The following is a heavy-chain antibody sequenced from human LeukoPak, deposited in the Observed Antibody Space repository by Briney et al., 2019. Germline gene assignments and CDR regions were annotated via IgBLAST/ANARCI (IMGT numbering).Heavy chain of an antibody. V-gene: IGHV3-49*04. J-gene: IGHJ3*02. D-gene: IGHD6-13*01. CDR2: IRSKAYGGTT. Sequence: GGSLRLSCAASGFTFSSYSMNWVRQAPGKGLEWVGFIRSKAYGGTTEYAASVKGRFTISRDDSKSIAYLQMNSLKTEDTAVYYCTRDAHSSSPDYDAFDIWGQGTMVTVSS. CDR1: GFTFSSYS. CDR3: TRDAHSSSPDYDAFDI.